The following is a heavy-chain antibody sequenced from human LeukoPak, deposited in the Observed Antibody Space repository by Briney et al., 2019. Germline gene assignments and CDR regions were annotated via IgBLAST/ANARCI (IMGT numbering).Heavy chain of an antibody. J-gene: IGHJ4*02. CDR3: AKDGYTSSWTGGYFEY. CDR2: IRYDGSNK. D-gene: IGHD6-13*01. Sequence: GGSLRLSCAASGFTFTNYGMNWVRQAPGKGLEWVAFIRYDGSNKYYADSVKGRFTISRDNSKNTLYLQMNSLIAEDTAVYYCAKDGYTSSWTGGYFEYWGQGTLVTVSS. CDR1: GFTFTNYG. V-gene: IGHV3-30*02.